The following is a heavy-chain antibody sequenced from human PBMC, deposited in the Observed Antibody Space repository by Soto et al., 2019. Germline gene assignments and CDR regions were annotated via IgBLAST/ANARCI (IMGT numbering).Heavy chain of an antibody. Sequence: EVQLLESGGGLGQPGGSLRLSCAASGFTFSSYAMSWVRQAPGKGLEWVSAISGSGGSTYYADSVKGRFTISRDNSKNTLYLQMNSLRAEDTAVYYCATANYEGYAFDIWGQGTMVTVSS. CDR2: ISGSGGST. J-gene: IGHJ3*02. V-gene: IGHV3-23*01. CDR1: GFTFSSYA. CDR3: ATANYEGYAFDI. D-gene: IGHD1-7*01.